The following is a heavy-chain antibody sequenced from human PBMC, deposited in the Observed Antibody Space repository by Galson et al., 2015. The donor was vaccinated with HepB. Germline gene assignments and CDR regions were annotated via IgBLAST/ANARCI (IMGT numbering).Heavy chain of an antibody. D-gene: IGHD6-19*01. CDR3: AGRLHQREWLLRAGLDY. Sequence: SLRLSCAASGFSFGSYGMHWVRQAPGKGLDWVAVISNDGSNKEYADSVKGRFTISRDNSKSTLYLQMNSLRSEDTAVYFCAGRLHQREWLLRAGLDYWGQGSLVTVSS. J-gene: IGHJ4*02. V-gene: IGHV3-30*03. CDR2: ISNDGSNK. CDR1: GFSFGSYG.